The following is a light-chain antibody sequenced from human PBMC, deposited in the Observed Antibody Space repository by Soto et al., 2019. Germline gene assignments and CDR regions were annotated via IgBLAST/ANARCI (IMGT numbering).Light chain of an antibody. J-gene: IGKJ3*01. CDR3: QQYRFT. V-gene: IGKV1-33*01. CDR1: QDISNY. CDR2: DAS. Sequence: DIQMTQSPSSLSASVGDRVTITCQASQDISNYLNWYQQKPGKAPKLLIYDASNLETGVPSRFSGSGAGTGFTCTISSLQPADIATYYCQQYRFTFGPGTKVDIK.